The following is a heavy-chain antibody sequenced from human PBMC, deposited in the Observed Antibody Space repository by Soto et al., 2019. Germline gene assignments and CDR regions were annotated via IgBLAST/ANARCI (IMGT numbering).Heavy chain of an antibody. V-gene: IGHV3-33*01. CDR3: ARTNSSGFYFDY. CDR2: IWYDGGNK. Sequence: GGSLRLSCAASGFTFSSYGMHWVRQAPGKGLEWVAVIWYDGGNKYYADSVKGRFTISRDNSKNTLYLQMNSLRAEDTAVYYCARTNSSGFYFDYLGQGPLVTVSS. D-gene: IGHD6-19*01. CDR1: GFTFSSYG. J-gene: IGHJ4*02.